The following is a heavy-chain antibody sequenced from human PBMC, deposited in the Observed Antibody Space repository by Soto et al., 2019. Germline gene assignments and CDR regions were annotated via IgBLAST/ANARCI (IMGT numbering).Heavy chain of an antibody. V-gene: IGHV4-34*01. J-gene: IGHJ4*02. CDR1: GGSFSGYY. CDR3: ARGSPFMVRGVISDY. CDR2: INHSGST. D-gene: IGHD3-10*01. Sequence: QVQLQQWGAGLLKPSETLSLTCAVYGGSFSGYYWSWIRQPPGKGLEWIGEINHSGSTNYNPSLKSRVTISVDTSKNQFSLKLSSVTAADTAVYYCARGSPFMVRGVISDYWGQGTLVTVSS.